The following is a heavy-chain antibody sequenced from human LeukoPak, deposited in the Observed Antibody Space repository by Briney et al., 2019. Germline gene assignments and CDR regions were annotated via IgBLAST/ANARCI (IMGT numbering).Heavy chain of an antibody. Sequence: GGSLRLSCAASGFTFSTYAMNWVRQAPGKRLEWVSSITGSGRDTYYAGSVKGRITISRDNSRNTLYLQMNSLRAEDTAVYYCARAAMGSSWSIDYWGQGTLVTVSS. D-gene: IGHD6-13*01. CDR3: ARAAMGSSWSIDY. CDR2: ITGSGRDT. CDR1: GFTFSTYA. J-gene: IGHJ4*02. V-gene: IGHV3-23*01.